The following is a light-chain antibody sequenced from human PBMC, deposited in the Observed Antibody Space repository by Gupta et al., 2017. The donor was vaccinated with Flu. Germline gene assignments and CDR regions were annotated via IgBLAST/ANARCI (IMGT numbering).Light chain of an antibody. V-gene: IGLV1-47*01. Sequence: QSVVTQPPSVSGTPGQGVSISCSGSSSNIGSQYVEWYQHLPGTAPKLLIYMNDQRPSGVPDRGSGSKSGASASRAIRGLRSEDEADYPCGIWDDGVSAWVVGGGTKVTVL. CDR2: MND. CDR1: SSNIGSQY. CDR3: GIWDDGVSAWV. J-gene: IGLJ2*01.